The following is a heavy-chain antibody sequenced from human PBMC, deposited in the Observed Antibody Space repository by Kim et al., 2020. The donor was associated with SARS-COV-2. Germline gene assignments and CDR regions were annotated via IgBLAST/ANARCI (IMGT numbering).Heavy chain of an antibody. CDR3: ASPPWTYYYDSSGYGY. CDR2: IKQDGSEK. J-gene: IGHJ4*02. Sequence: GGSLRLSCAASGFTFSSYWMSWVRQAPGKGLEWVANIKQDGSEKYYVDSVKGRFTISRDNAKNSLYLQMNSLRAEDTAVYYCASPPWTYYYDSSGYGYWGQGTLVTVSS. CDR1: GFTFSSYW. D-gene: IGHD3-22*01. V-gene: IGHV3-7*01.